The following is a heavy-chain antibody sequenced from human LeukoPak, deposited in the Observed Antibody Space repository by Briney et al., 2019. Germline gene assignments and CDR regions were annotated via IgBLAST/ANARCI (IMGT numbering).Heavy chain of an antibody. J-gene: IGHJ6*03. D-gene: IGHD4-17*01. CDR3: ARVKVTSYYYYYYMDV. CDR1: GASISSGSNY. V-gene: IGHV4-30-4*07. CDR2: IYYSGST. Sequence: TSETLSLTCSVSGASISSGSNYWGWIRQPPGKGLEWIGYIYYSGSTYYNPSLKSRVTISVDTSKNQFSLKLSSVTAADTAVYYCARVKVTSYYYYYYMDVWGKGTTVTVSS.